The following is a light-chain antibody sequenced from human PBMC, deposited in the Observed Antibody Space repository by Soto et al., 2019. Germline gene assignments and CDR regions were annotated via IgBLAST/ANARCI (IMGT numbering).Light chain of an antibody. CDR2: DDS. V-gene: IGLV3-21*02. Sequence: SYELTQPPSVSVAPGQTATLPCGGDTIGRQTVHWYQQRPGQAPVLVVYDDSDRPSGIPERFSGSNSGNTATLTINRVEAGDEADYYCQVWDRSSDHVVFGGGTKLTVL. J-gene: IGLJ3*02. CDR3: QVWDRSSDHVV. CDR1: TIGRQT.